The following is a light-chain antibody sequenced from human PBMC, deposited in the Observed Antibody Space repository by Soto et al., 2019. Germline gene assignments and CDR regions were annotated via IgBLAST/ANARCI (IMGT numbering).Light chain of an antibody. CDR2: GNN. CDR3: QSYDSSLSGYV. J-gene: IGLJ1*01. V-gene: IGLV1-40*01. CDR1: NSNIGAGYD. Sequence: QSVLTQPPSVSGAPGRRVTISCTGSNSNIGAGYDVHWYQQLPGTAPKLLIYGNNNRPSGVPDRFSGSKSGTSASLAITGLQAEDEADYYCQSYDSSLSGYVFGTGTKVTVL.